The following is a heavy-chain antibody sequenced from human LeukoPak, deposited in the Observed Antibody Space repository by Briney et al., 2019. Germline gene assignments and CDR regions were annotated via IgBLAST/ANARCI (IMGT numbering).Heavy chain of an antibody. Sequence: GRSLRLSCAASGFTFNNYGMFWVRQPPGKGLEWVGIISDDGTKRYYAESVKGRFTILRDRSKNTLFLQMVSLRVENAAVYYCAKAWYGVVRHDAFDIWGQGTRVTVSS. J-gene: IGHJ3*02. D-gene: IGHD3-10*01. CDR2: ISDDGTKR. CDR3: AKAWYGVVRHDAFDI. CDR1: GFTFNNYG. V-gene: IGHV3-30*18.